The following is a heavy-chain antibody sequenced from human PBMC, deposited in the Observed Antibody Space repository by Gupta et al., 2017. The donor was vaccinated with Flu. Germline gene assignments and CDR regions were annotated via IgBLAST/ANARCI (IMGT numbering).Heavy chain of an antibody. CDR3: ARRGGSGRSLDY. D-gene: IGHD3-10*01. CDR1: GGSISSSSYY. CDR2: IYYSGST. V-gene: IGHV4-39*01. Sequence: QLQLQESGPGLVKPSETLSLTCTVSGGSISSSSYYWGWVRQPPGKGLEWIGSIYYSGSTYYNPSLKSRVTMSVDTSKKKFSLRLKSVTAADTAIYYCARRGGSGRSLDYWVHGTLVTVSS. J-gene: IGHJ4*01.